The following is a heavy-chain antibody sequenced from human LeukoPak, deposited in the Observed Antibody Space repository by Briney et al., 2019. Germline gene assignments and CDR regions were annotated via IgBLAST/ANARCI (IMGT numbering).Heavy chain of an antibody. CDR1: GYTFTSYY. Sequence: ASVKVSCKASGYTFTSYYMHWVRQAPGQGLEWMGIINPSGGSTSYAQKFQGRVTMTRDTSTSTVYIELSSLRSEDTAVYYCARASRPTYYYGSGSYPFDYWGQGTLVTVSS. V-gene: IGHV1-46*01. CDR2: INPSGGST. D-gene: IGHD3-10*01. J-gene: IGHJ4*02. CDR3: ARASRPTYYYGSGSYPFDY.